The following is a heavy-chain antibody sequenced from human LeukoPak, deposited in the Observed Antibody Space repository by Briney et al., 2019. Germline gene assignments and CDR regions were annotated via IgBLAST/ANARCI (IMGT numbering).Heavy chain of an antibody. D-gene: IGHD6-6*01. CDR2: IIPIFGTA. CDR3: AREDSSSSSWFDP. V-gene: IGHV1-69*05. Sequence: SVKVSCKASGGTFSSHAISWVRQAPGQGLEWMGGIIPIFGTANYAQKFQGRVTITTDESTSTAYMELSSLRSEDTAVYYCAREDSSSSSWFDPWGQGTLVTVSS. CDR1: GGTFSSHA. J-gene: IGHJ5*02.